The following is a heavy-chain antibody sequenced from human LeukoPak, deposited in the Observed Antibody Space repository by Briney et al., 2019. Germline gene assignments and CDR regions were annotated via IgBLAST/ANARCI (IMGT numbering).Heavy chain of an antibody. CDR2: ISGTGGST. CDR1: GFTFSNYA. CDR3: TKVFSDYYGSGSYEDWFDP. J-gene: IGHJ5*02. D-gene: IGHD3-10*01. V-gene: IGHV3-23*01. Sequence: GGSLRLFCAASGFTFSNYAMSWVRQAPGKGLEWVSAISGTGGSTYYADSVKGRFTISRDNSKNTLYLQMNSLRAEDTAVYYCTKVFSDYYGSGSYEDWFDPWGQGTLVTVSS.